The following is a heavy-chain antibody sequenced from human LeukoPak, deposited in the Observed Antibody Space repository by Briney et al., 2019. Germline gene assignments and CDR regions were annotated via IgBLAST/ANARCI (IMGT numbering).Heavy chain of an antibody. D-gene: IGHD7-27*01. CDR2: IRNKANTYIT. CDR3: TRVNLRTGERFFDY. CDR1: GFTFSSYW. Sequence: GSLRLSCAASGFTFSSYWMHWVRQVPGKGLEWVSRIRNKANTYITEYAASVKGRFAISRDDSKNSVYLQLNSLKTEDTAVYYCTRVNLRTGERFFDYWGQGTLVTVSS. J-gene: IGHJ4*02. V-gene: IGHV3-72*01.